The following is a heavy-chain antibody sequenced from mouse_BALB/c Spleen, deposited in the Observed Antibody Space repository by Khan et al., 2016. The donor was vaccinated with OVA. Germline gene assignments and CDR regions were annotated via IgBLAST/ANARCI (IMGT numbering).Heavy chain of an antibody. V-gene: IGHV1-7*01. CDR3: ARFRYDERGDY. CDR2: INPSTGYT. J-gene: IGHJ2*01. CDR1: GYTFTNYW. Sequence: QVQLQQSGAELAKPGASVKMSCKASGYTFTNYWMHWVKQRPGQGLEWIGYINPSTGYTEYNQKFKDKATLTADKSSSTAYMQLSSLTSEDSAVYYCARFRYDERGDYWGQGTTPTGSS. D-gene: IGHD2-14*01.